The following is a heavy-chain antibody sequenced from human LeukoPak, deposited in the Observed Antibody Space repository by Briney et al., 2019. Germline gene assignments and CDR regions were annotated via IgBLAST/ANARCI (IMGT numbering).Heavy chain of an antibody. V-gene: IGHV3-66*01. Sequence: GGSLRLSCAASGFTFSSYSMNWVRQAPGKGLEWVSVIYSGGSTYYADSVKGRFTIYRDNSQNPLYLQMNRLRAEDTAVYYCAKQAYSDFWSGYYTGNYFDYWGQGTLVTVSS. CDR1: GFTFSSYS. D-gene: IGHD3-3*01. CDR3: AKQAYSDFWSGYYTGNYFDY. J-gene: IGHJ4*02. CDR2: IYSGGST.